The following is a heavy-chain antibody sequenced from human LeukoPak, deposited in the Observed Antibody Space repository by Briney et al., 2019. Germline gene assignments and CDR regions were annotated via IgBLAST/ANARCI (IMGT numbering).Heavy chain of an antibody. CDR3: ARDYSSGTFDY. V-gene: IGHV4-30-4*08. CDR2: IYYSGST. D-gene: IGHD3-22*01. J-gene: IGHJ4*02. Sequence: PSXTLSLTCTVSGGSISSGDYYWSWIRQPPGKGLEWIGYIYYSGSTYNNPSLKSRVTISVDTSKNQFSLKLSSVTAADTAVYYCARDYSSGTFDYWGQGTLVTVSS. CDR1: GGSISSGDYY.